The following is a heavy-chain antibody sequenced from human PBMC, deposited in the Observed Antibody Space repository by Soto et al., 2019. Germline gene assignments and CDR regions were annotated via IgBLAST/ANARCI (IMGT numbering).Heavy chain of an antibody. CDR2: IYYSGST. CDR3: ARNYDFWSGYYYFDY. CDR1: GGSISSYY. V-gene: IGHV4-59*01. Sequence: SETLSLTCTVSGGSISSYYWSWIRQPPGKGLEWIGYIYYSGSTNYNPSLKSRVTISVDTSKNQFSLKLSSVTAADTAVYYCARNYDFWSGYYYFDYWGQGTLVTVSS. D-gene: IGHD3-3*01. J-gene: IGHJ4*02.